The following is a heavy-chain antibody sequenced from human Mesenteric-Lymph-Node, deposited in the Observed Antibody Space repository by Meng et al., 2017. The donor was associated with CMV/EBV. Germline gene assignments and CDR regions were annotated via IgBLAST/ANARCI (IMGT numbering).Heavy chain of an antibody. Sequence: GGFLRPSCAASGSTFSNYAMPWVRQAPGKGLEWVSAISGNGMSTYYADSVKGRFTISRDNSKNTLYLQMNSLRAEDTAVYFCASDFWSGAFDYWGRGTMVTVSS. CDR2: ISGNGMST. D-gene: IGHD3-3*01. CDR1: GSTFSNYA. V-gene: IGHV3-23*01. J-gene: IGHJ4*02. CDR3: ASDFWSGAFDY.